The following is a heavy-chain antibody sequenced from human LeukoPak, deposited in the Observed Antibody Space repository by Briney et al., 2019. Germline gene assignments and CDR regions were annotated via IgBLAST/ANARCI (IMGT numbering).Heavy chain of an antibody. CDR2: ISGSGGST. CDR1: GFTFSNYA. J-gene: IGHJ6*03. V-gene: IGHV3-23*01. D-gene: IGHD3-3*01. CDR3: AKDPRITKNYYYYYMDV. Sequence: GGSLRLSCAASGFTFSNYAMSWVRQAPGKRLEWVSAISGSGGSTNYVDSVKGRFTISRDNSKNTLYLQMNGLRVEDTALYYCAKDPRITKNYYYYYMDVWGKGTTVTVSS.